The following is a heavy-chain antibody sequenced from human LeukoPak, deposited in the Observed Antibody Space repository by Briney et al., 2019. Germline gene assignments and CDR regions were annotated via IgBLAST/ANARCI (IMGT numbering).Heavy chain of an antibody. CDR1: GGSISSGGYS. CDR2: IYYSGST. J-gene: IGHJ4*02. D-gene: IGHD3-16*02. V-gene: IGHV4-30-4*07. CDR3: ARRESGYVWGSYRLAGGYFDY. Sequence: SETLSLTCAVSGGSISSGGYSWSWIRQPPGKGLEWIGYIYYSGSTNYNPSLKSRVTISVDTSKNQFSLKLSSVTAADTAVYYCARRESGYVWGSYRLAGGYFDYWGQGTLVTVSS.